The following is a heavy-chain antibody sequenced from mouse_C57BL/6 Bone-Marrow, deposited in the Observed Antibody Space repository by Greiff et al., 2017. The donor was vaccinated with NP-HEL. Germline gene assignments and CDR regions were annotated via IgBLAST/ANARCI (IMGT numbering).Heavy chain of an antibody. CDR3: TTDYYGSRRWYFDV. J-gene: IGHJ1*03. Sequence: VQLQQSGAELVRPGASVKLSCTASGFNIKDDYMHWVKQRPEQGLEWIGWIDPENGDTEYASKFQGKATITADPSSNTAYLQLSSLTSEDTAVYYCTTDYYGSRRWYFDVWGTGTTVTVSS. D-gene: IGHD1-1*01. CDR2: IDPENGDT. V-gene: IGHV14-4*01. CDR1: GFNIKDDY.